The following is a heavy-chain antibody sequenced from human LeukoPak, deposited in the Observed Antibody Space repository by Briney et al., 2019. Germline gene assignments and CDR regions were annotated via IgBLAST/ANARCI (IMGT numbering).Heavy chain of an antibody. CDR2: ISRSSHYI. CDR1: GFTFSSYS. CDR3: AREVVGDAFDI. D-gene: IGHD3-16*01. J-gene: IGHJ3*02. V-gene: IGHV3-21*01. Sequence: PGGSLRLSCAASGFTFSSYSMNWARRAPGKGLGWVSSISRSSHYIHNTDSVKGRFTIPRDNPKNSLYLQMNSLRAEDAAVYYCAREVVGDAFDIWGQGTMVTVSS.